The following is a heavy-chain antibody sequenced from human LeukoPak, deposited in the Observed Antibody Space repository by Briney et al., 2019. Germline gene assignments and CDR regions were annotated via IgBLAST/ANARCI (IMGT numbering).Heavy chain of an antibody. Sequence: GGSLRLSCAASGFTFSSYAMHWVRQAPGKGREWVAVISYDGSNKFYADSVKGRFTISRDNSKNTLYLQMNSLRAEDTAVYYCARDIAAAAGGYNWFDPWGQGTLVTVSS. CDR2: ISYDGSNK. D-gene: IGHD6-13*01. CDR1: GFTFSSYA. CDR3: ARDIAAAAGGYNWFDP. V-gene: IGHV3-30*04. J-gene: IGHJ5*02.